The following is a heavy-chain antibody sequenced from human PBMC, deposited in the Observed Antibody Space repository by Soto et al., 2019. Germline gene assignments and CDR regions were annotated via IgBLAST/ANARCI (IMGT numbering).Heavy chain of an antibody. D-gene: IGHD6-13*01. J-gene: IGHJ5*02. CDR1: GFTFSSYA. Sequence: EVQLLESGGGLVQPGGSLRLSCAASGFTFSSYAMSWVRQAPGKGLEWVSAISGSGGSTYYADSVKGRFTISRDNSKNTLYLQMNSLRDEDTAVYYCAKDPLAAAARRLKAWFDPWGQGTLVTVSS. V-gene: IGHV3-23*01. CDR2: ISGSGGST. CDR3: AKDPLAAAARRLKAWFDP.